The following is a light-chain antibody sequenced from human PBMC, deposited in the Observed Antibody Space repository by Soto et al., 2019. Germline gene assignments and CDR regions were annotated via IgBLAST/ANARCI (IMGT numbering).Light chain of an antibody. CDR2: GAS. Sequence: DIVLTQSPGTLSLSPGERATLSCRASQSVSSSYLAWYQQKPGQAPRLLIYGASSRATGIPDRFSGSGSGTDFTLTISSLEPEDCAVYYCQQYGSSPTFGPGTKVDIK. J-gene: IGKJ3*01. CDR3: QQYGSSPT. CDR1: QSVSSSY. V-gene: IGKV3-20*01.